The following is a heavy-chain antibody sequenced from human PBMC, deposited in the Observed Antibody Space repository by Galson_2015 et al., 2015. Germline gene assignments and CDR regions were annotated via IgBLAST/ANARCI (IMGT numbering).Heavy chain of an antibody. Sequence: SLRLSCAASGFTFSSYAMSWVRQAPGQGLEWVSAICGSGGSTYYADSVKGRFTISRDNSKNTLYLQMNSLRAEDTAVYYCAKESSGITMVRGVKNWFAPWGQGTLVTVSS. D-gene: IGHD3-10*01. J-gene: IGHJ5*02. V-gene: IGHV3-23*01. CDR1: GFTFSSYA. CDR2: ICGSGGST. CDR3: AKESSGITMVRGVKNWFAP.